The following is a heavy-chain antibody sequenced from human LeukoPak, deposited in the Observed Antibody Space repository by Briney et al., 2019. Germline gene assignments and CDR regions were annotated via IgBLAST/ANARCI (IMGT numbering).Heavy chain of an antibody. Sequence: SETLSLTCTVSGGSISSYYWSWIRQPPGKGLEWIGYIYYSGSTNYNPSLKSRVTISVDTSKNQFSLKLSSVTAADTAVYYCARAAHYYDSSDFLPEAFDIWGQGTMVTVSS. J-gene: IGHJ3*02. CDR3: ARAAHYYDSSDFLPEAFDI. D-gene: IGHD3-22*01. CDR1: GGSISSYY. V-gene: IGHV4-59*01. CDR2: IYYSGST.